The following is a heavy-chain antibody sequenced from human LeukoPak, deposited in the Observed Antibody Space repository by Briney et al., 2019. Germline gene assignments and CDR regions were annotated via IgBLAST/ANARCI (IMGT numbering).Heavy chain of an antibody. CDR2: INHSGST. J-gene: IGHJ4*02. V-gene: IGHV4-34*01. Sequence: SETLSLTCAVYGGSFSGYYWSWIRQPPGKGLEWIGEINHSGSTNYNPSLKSRVTISVDTSKNQFSLKLSSVTAADTAVYYCARGRTVYYYDSSGYYPARRAGAGYFDYWGQGTLVTVSS. CDR1: GGSFSGYY. CDR3: ARGRTVYYYDSSGYYPARRAGAGYFDY. D-gene: IGHD3-22*01.